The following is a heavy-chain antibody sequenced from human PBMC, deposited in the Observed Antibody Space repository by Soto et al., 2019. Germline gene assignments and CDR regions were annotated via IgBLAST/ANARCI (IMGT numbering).Heavy chain of an antibody. CDR3: AKVSLGATIFDY. D-gene: IGHD1-26*01. J-gene: IGHJ4*02. V-gene: IGHV3-30*18. Sequence: QVQLVESGGGVVQPGRSLRLSCAASGFTFSSYGMHWVRQAPGKGLEWVAVISYDGSNKYYADSVKGRFTISRDNSKNTLYLQMNSLRAEDTAVYYCAKVSLGATIFDYWGQGTLDTVSS. CDR2: ISYDGSNK. CDR1: GFTFSSYG.